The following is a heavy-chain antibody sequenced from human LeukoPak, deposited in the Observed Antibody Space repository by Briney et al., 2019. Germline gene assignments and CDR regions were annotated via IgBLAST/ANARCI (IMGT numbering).Heavy chain of an antibody. V-gene: IGHV3-23*01. J-gene: IGHJ4*02. D-gene: IGHD4-17*01. CDR3: AKDTRATVMCY. Sequence: GGSLRLSCAASGFTFSSYAMSWVRQAPGKGLEWVSAISGSGGSTYYADSVKGRFTISRDSSKNTLYLQMNSLRAEDTAVYYCAKDTRATVMCYWGQGTLVTVSS. CDR2: ISGSGGST. CDR1: GFTFSSYA.